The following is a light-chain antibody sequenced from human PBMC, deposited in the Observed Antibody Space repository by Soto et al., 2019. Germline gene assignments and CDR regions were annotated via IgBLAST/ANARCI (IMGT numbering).Light chain of an antibody. CDR1: SSDVGGYNY. J-gene: IGLJ1*01. CDR3: SSYAGSNHPFV. V-gene: IGLV2-8*01. Sequence: QSALTQPPSASGSPGQSVTISCTGTSSDVGGYNYVSWYQQHPGKAPKLMIYEVSKRPSGVPDRFSGSKSGNTASLTVSGVQAEEEADYYCSSYAGSNHPFVFGTGTKLTVL. CDR2: EVS.